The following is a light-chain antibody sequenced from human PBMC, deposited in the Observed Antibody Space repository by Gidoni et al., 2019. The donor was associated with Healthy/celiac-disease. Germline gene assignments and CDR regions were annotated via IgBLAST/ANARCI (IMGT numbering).Light chain of an antibody. Sequence: AIRMTQSPSSFSASTGDRVTSTCRASQGISSYLAWYQQKPGKAPKLLIDAASTLQSGVPSRFSGSGSGTDFTLTISCLQSEDFATYYCQQYYSYPWTFGQGTKVEIK. CDR2: AAS. CDR1: QGISSY. CDR3: QQYYSYPWT. J-gene: IGKJ1*01. V-gene: IGKV1-8*01.